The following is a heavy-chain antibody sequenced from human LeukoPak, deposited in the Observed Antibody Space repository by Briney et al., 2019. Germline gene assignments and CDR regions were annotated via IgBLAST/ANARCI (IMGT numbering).Heavy chain of an antibody. V-gene: IGHV3-73*01. CDR2: IRSKANSYAT. CDR1: GFTFSGSA. Sequence: WGSLRLSCAASGFTFSGSAMHWVRQASGKGLERVGRIRSKANSYATAYAASVKGRFTISRDDSKNTAYLQVNSLKTEDTAVYYCTCLKPDHWGQGTLVTVSS. CDR3: TCLKPDH. J-gene: IGHJ4*02.